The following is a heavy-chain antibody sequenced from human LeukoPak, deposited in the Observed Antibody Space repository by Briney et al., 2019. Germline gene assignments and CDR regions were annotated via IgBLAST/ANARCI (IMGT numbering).Heavy chain of an antibody. CDR2: IIPIFGTA. CDR1: GGTFSSYA. V-gene: IGHV1-69*13. D-gene: IGHD3-10*01. Sequence: ASVKVSCKASGGTFSSYAISWVRQAPGQGLEWMGGIIPIFGTANHAQKFQGRVTITADESTSTAYMELSSLRSEDTAVYYCARGASSGSYLFDYWGQGTLVTVSS. CDR3: ARGASSGSYLFDY. J-gene: IGHJ4*02.